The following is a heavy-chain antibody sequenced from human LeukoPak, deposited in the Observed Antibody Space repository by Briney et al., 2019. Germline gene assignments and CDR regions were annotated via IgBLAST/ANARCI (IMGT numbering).Heavy chain of an antibody. V-gene: IGHV1-69*13. CDR3: ARDKGYNWNYPYFDY. D-gene: IGHD1-7*01. CDR1: GYTFTSYG. J-gene: IGHJ4*02. Sequence: SVKVSCKASGYTFTSYGISWVRQAPGQGLEWMGGIIPIFGTANYAQKFQGRVTITADESTSTAYMELSSLRSEDTAVYYCARDKGYNWNYPYFDYWGQGTLVTVSS. CDR2: IIPIFGTA.